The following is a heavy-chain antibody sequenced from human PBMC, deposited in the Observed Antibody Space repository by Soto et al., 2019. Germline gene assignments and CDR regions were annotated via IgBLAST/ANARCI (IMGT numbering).Heavy chain of an antibody. V-gene: IGHV3-48*01. CDR2: ISSSSTTI. Sequence: GSLRLSCAASGFTFSSFSMNWVRQAPGKGLEWVSYISSSSTTIYYADSVKGRFTISRDNAKNSLYLQMNSLRAEDTAVYYCARDFSVWAAAGQLPYYYYMDVWGKGTTVTVSS. D-gene: IGHD6-13*01. CDR1: GFTFSSFS. CDR3: ARDFSVWAAAGQLPYYYYMDV. J-gene: IGHJ6*03.